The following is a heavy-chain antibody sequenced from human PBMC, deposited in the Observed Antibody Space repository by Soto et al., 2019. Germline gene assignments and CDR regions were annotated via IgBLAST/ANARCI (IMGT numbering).Heavy chain of an antibody. CDR1: GVTFINYA. CDR3: AKNYFFGT. Sequence: GRSMRLSKAASGVTFINYAMSWASQTRGKGLEWVSSIGVTGGTYYADSVKVRFAISRDNSRNTLDLQMNSLRADDTAVYYWAKNYFFGTRGEGTPVTVPS. CDR2: IGVTGGT. V-gene: IGHV3-23*01. J-gene: IGHJ4*03. D-gene: IGHD3-10*01.